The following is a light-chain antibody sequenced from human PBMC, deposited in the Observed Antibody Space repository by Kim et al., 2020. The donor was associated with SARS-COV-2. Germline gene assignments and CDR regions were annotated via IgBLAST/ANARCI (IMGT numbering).Light chain of an antibody. V-gene: IGLV2-14*01. CDR3: SSYTSSSGLMV. CDR1: RSDSDDDNY. J-gene: IGLJ3*02. Sequence: SSTNACTGNRSDSDDDNYVSWDQKHHGKAPKLMIYEVTKRPSGVSYRFSGSKSGNTASLTISGLQAEDEADYYCSSYTSSSGLMVFGGGTQLTVL. CDR2: EVT.